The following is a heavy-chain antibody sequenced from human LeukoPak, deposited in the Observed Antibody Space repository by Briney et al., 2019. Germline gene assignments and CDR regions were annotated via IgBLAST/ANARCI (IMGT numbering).Heavy chain of an antibody. CDR1: GYTFTNYA. J-gene: IGHJ6*02. Sequence: ASVKVSCKGSGYTFTNYAIHWVRQAPGQSLEWLGWINPGNGDTKYSKDFRGRVAINTDTSAATAYVELNSLTSEDTAVYYCARDRWHCRVNCDSVYYFALDVWGQGTTVTVSS. V-gene: IGHV1-3*01. D-gene: IGHD2-15*01. CDR2: INPGNGDT. CDR3: ARDRWHCRVNCDSVYYFALDV.